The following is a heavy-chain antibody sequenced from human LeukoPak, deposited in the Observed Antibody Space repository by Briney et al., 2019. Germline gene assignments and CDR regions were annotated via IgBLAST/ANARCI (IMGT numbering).Heavy chain of an antibody. CDR2: IRSKANSYAT. D-gene: IGHD2-2*01. V-gene: IGHV3-73*01. J-gene: IGHJ4*02. CDR3: TRSPAAMLYYFDY. Sequence: GGSLKLSCAASGFTFSGSAMHWVRQASGKGLEWVGRIRSKANSYATAYAASVKGRFTISRDDSKNTAYLQMNSLKTEDTAVYYCTRSPAAMLYYFDYWGQGTLVTVSS. CDR1: GFTFSGSA.